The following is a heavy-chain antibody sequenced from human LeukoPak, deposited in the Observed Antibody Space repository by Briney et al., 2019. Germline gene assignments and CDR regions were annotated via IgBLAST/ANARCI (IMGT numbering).Heavy chain of an antibody. CDR1: GYTFTSYG. Sequence: GASVKVSCKASGYTFTSYGISWVRQAPGQGLEWMGWISAYNGNTNYAQKLQGRVTMTTDTSTSTAYMELRSLMSDDTAVYYCARVPPEYSSSSSRYYFDYWGQGTLVIVSS. J-gene: IGHJ4*02. CDR3: ARVPPEYSSSSSRYYFDY. CDR2: ISAYNGNT. V-gene: IGHV1-18*01. D-gene: IGHD6-13*01.